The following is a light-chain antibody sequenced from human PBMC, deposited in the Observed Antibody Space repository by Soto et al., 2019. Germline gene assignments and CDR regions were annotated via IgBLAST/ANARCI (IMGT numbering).Light chain of an antibody. V-gene: IGLV4-69*01. J-gene: IGLJ7*01. CDR1: SGHSSYA. CDR3: QTWGTGAAV. Sequence: QSVLTQSPSASASLGASVKRTCTLSSGHSSYAIAWHQQQPEKGPRYLMKLDSDGSHNKGDGIPDRFSGSSSGTERYLTISSLQSEDEADYYCQTWGTGAAVFGGGTQLTVL. CDR2: LDSDGSH.